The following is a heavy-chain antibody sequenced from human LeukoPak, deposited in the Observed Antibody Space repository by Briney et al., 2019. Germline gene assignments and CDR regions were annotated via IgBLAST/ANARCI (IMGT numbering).Heavy chain of an antibody. V-gene: IGHV4-59*01. D-gene: IGHD3-10*01. Sequence: PSETLSLTCTVSGGSISSEYWSWIRQPPGKGLEWIGYIYYSGSTNYNPSLKSRVTISVDTSKNQFSLKLSSVTAADTAVYYCVRCRVCGSGSSSRNRFDPWGQGTLVTVSS. CDR1: GGSISSEY. J-gene: IGHJ5*02. CDR2: IYYSGST. CDR3: VRCRVCGSGSSSRNRFDP.